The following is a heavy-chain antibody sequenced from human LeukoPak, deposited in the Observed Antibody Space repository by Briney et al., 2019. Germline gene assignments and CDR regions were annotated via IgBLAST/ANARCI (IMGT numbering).Heavy chain of an antibody. Sequence: SGGSLRLSCAASGFSFSRYTMSWVRQAPGKGLEWISYISSSSTTIKYADSVKGRFIISRDNAKNSVYLQMNSLQAEDTAVYYCALIAVDWQQPFDYWGQGTLVTVSS. D-gene: IGHD6-13*01. J-gene: IGHJ4*02. CDR3: ALIAVDWQQPFDY. CDR2: ISSSSTTI. V-gene: IGHV3-48*01. CDR1: GFSFSRYT.